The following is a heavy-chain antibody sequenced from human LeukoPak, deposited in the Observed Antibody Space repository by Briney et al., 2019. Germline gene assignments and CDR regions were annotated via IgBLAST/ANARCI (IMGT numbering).Heavy chain of an antibody. V-gene: IGHV3-21*01. D-gene: IGHD1-26*01. J-gene: IGHJ4*02. CDR3: ARDLLGWELHYFDY. CDR1: EFTFSTYN. Sequence: GGSLRLSCAASEFTFSTYNMNWVRQAPGKGLEWVSSISGSSSYIYYADSVKGRFSISRDNAKNSLYLQMNSLRADDTAVYYCARDLLGWELHYFDYWGQGTLVTVSS. CDR2: ISGSSSYI.